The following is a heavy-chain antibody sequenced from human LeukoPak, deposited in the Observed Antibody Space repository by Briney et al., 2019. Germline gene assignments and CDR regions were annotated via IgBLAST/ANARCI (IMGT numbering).Heavy chain of an antibody. CDR1: GGSITSGGYY. CDR3: ARVRGIAAAYWYFDL. V-gene: IGHV4-31*03. Sequence: SETLSLTCTVSGGSITSGGYYWSWIRQHPGKGLEWIGYIYYSGGTYYNPSLQSRITISVDTSENQFSLKLSSVTAADTAVYYCARVRGIAAAYWYFDLWGRGTLVTVSS. D-gene: IGHD6-25*01. J-gene: IGHJ2*01. CDR2: IYYSGGT.